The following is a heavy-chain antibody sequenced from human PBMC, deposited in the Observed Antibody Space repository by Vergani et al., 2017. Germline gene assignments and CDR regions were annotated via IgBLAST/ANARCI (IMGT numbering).Heavy chain of an antibody. CDR1: GGTFSSYA. CDR2: IIPIFGTA. Sequence: QVQLVQSGAEVKKPGSSVKVSCKASGGTFSSYAISWVRQAPGQGLEWMGGIIPIFGTANYAQKFQGRVTITADESTSTAYMELSSLRSEDTAVYYCAREGFYSSSWSGQNYGMDVWGQGTTVTVSS. J-gene: IGHJ6*02. CDR3: AREGFYSSSWSGQNYGMDV. V-gene: IGHV1-69*01. D-gene: IGHD6-13*01.